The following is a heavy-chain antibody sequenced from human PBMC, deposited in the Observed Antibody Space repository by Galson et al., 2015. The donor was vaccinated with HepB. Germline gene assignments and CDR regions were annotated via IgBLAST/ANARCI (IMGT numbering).Heavy chain of an antibody. Sequence: SLRLSCAASGFTFSSYYMSWVRQAPGKGLEWVANIKHDGSEKYYVDSVKGRFTISRDNAKNSVYLQMNSLRAEDTAVYYCARHPLYYSGSGSSEDSWGQGTLVTVSS. CDR3: ARHPLYYSGSGSSEDS. V-gene: IGHV3-7*01. D-gene: IGHD3-10*01. CDR2: IKHDGSEK. CDR1: GFTFSSYY. J-gene: IGHJ4*02.